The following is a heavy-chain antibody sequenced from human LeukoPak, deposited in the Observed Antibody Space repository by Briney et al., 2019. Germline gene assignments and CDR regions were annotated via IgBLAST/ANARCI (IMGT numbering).Heavy chain of an antibody. V-gene: IGHV4-59*01. Sequence: SETLSLTCTVSGGSISSYYWSWIRQPPGKGLEWIGYIYYSGSTNYNPSLKSRVTISVDTSKNQFSLKLSSVTAADTAVYYCARSLPMPFDYWGQGTLVTVSS. J-gene: IGHJ4*02. CDR3: ARSLPMPFDY. D-gene: IGHD2-2*01. CDR2: IYYSGST. CDR1: GGSISSYY.